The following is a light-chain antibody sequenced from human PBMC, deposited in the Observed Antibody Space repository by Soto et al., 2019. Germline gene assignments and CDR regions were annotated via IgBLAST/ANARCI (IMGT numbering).Light chain of an antibody. CDR3: AAWDDSLNGVV. J-gene: IGLJ2*01. CDR2: SNN. CDR1: SSNIGSNT. V-gene: IGLV1-44*01. Sequence: QSVLTQPPSASGTPGQRVTISCSGSSSNIGSNTVNWYQQLPGTAPKLLIYSNNQRPSGVPDRFSGSKSGTSASLAISGLQSEDEADYYCAAWDDSLNGVVFGGETKVTVL.